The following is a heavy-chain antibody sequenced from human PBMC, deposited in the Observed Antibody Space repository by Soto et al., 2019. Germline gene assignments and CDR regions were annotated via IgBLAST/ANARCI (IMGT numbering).Heavy chain of an antibody. D-gene: IGHD6-19*01. J-gene: IGHJ6*02. CDR1: GGSISSGGYY. CDR3: ARVGIAVAGTKEYYYYYYGMDV. V-gene: IGHV4-31*03. CDR2: IYYSGST. Sequence: SETLSLTCTVSGGSISSGGYYWSWIRQHPGKGLEWIGYIYYSGSTYYNPSLKSRVTISVDTSKNQFSLKLSSVTAADTAVYYCARVGIAVAGTKEYYYYYYGMDVWGQGTTVTVSS.